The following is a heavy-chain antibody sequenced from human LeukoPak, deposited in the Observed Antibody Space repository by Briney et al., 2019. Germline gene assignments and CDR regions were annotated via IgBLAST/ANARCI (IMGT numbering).Heavy chain of an antibody. CDR2: ISSSSGTK. CDR1: GFTFSSYS. CDR3: ASESNWNFDY. J-gene: IGHJ4*02. D-gene: IGHD1-1*01. Sequence: GGSLRLSCAASGFTFSSYSMNWVRQVPGNGLEWVSHISSSSGTKNFADSVKGRFSISRDNAKNSVFLQMNSLRDDDTGVYYCASESNWNFDYWGQGTLVAVSS. V-gene: IGHV3-48*02.